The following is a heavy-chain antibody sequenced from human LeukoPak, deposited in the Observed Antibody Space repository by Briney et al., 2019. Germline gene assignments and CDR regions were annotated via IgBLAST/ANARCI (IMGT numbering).Heavy chain of an antibody. J-gene: IGHJ4*02. CDR3: ARGQRLLDY. CDR2: IYYSGST. Sequence: SETLSLTCTVSGGSIRGNCWSWIRQPPGKGLEDIGYIYYSGSTNYNPSLKSRVTISVDMSKNQFSLKLSSVTAADTAVYYCARGQRLLDYWGQGTLVTVSS. CDR1: GGSIRGNC. V-gene: IGHV4-59*01. D-gene: IGHD2-21*02.